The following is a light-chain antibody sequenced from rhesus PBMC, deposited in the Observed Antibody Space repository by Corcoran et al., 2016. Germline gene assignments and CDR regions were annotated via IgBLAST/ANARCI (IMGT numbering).Light chain of an antibody. CDR3: QQSSSSPWT. Sequence: ETVVTQSPATLSLSPGERATLSCRASQSVGSYLAWYQQKPGQAPRLLSYGASSRATGLPDRFRGSGSGTDFTLTISSLEPEGVGVYYCQQSSSSPWTFGQGTKVEIK. V-gene: IGKV3-24*04. CDR1: QSVGSY. CDR2: GAS. J-gene: IGKJ1*01.